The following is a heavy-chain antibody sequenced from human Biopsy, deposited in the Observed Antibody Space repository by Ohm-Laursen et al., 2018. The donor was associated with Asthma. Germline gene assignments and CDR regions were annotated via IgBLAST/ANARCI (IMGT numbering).Heavy chain of an antibody. Sequence: SVKVSCKVSGGAFSSNSINWVRQAPGQGLEWMGRIIPIFGPTNYAQKFQGRVTISADDSTSTAYMELSSLSSEDTALYYCARGPEYVRSSGALDYWGQGTLVTVSS. D-gene: IGHD2-2*01. J-gene: IGHJ4*02. V-gene: IGHV1-69*13. CDR2: IIPIFGPT. CDR1: GGAFSSNS. CDR3: ARGPEYVRSSGALDY.